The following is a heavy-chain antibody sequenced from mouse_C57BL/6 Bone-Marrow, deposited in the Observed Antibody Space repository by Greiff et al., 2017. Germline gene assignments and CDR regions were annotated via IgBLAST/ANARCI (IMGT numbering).Heavy chain of an antibody. CDR3: AREITTVVALWYFDV. V-gene: IGHV5-4*01. J-gene: IGHJ1*03. CDR2: ISDGGSYT. CDR1: GFTFSSYA. D-gene: IGHD1-1*01. Sequence: EVKLVESGGGLVKPGGSLKLSCAASGFTFSSYAMSWVRQTPEKRLEWVATISDGGSYTYYPDNVKVRFTISRDNAKNNLYLQMSHLKSEDTAMYYCAREITTVVALWYFDVWGTGTTVTVSS.